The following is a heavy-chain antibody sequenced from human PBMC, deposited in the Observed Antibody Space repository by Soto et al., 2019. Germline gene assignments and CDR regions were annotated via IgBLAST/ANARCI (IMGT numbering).Heavy chain of an antibody. Sequence: GGSLRLSCAASGFTFSSYWMHWVRQDPGKGLVWVSRINSDGSSTSYADSVKGRFTISRDNAKNTLYLQMNSLRAEDTAVYYCARNQWLVQGEENWFEPWGQGTLVTVSS. J-gene: IGHJ5*02. CDR3: ARNQWLVQGEENWFEP. CDR2: INSDGSST. V-gene: IGHV3-74*01. D-gene: IGHD6-19*01. CDR1: GFTFSSYW.